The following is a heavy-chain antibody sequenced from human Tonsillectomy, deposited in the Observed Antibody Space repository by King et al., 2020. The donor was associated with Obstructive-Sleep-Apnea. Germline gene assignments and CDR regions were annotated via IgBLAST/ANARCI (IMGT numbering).Heavy chain of an antibody. CDR2: IYYSGST. J-gene: IGHJ4*02. V-gene: IGHV4-30-4*07. Sequence: QLQESGPGLVKPSQTLSLTCAVSGGSISSGAYSWSWIRPPPGKGLEWIGYIYYSGSTYYNPSLKSRVTISVDTSKNQFSLKLSSVTAADTAVYYCARGGDYGDYRTAVGADYWGQGTLVTVSS. D-gene: IGHD4-17*01. CDR1: GGSISSGAYS. CDR3: ARGGDYGDYRTAVGADY.